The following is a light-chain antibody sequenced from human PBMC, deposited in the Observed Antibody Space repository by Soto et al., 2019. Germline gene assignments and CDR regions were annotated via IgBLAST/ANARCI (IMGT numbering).Light chain of an antibody. CDR3: GADHGSGSNFVYV. J-gene: IGLJ1*01. V-gene: IGLV9-49*01. CDR1: SGYSNYE. CDR2: VGTGGIVG. Sequence: VLTQPPSASASLGASVTLTCTLSSGYSNYEVDWYQQRPGKGPRFVMRVGTGGIVGSKGDGIPGRFSVLGSGLNRFLTINNIQEEDESDYHCGADHGSGSNFVYVFGTGTKVT.